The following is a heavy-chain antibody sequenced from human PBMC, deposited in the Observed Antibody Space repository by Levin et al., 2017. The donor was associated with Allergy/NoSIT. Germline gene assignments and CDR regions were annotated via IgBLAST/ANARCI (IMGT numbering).Heavy chain of an antibody. CDR1: GFISSGYA. V-gene: IGHV3-13*01. CDR2: IGIAGDT. J-gene: IGHJ3*02. Sequence: PGGSLRLSCAASGFISSGYAMHWVRQATGKGLEWVSAIGIAGDTYYPGSVKGRFTISRENAKNSLYLQMNSLRAGDTAVYYCARQGPWDLLHGAFDIWGHGTMVTVSS. D-gene: IGHD1-26*01. CDR3: ARQGPWDLLHGAFDI.